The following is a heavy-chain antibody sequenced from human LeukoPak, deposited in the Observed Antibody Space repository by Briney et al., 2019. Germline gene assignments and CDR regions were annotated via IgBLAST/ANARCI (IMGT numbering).Heavy chain of an antibody. J-gene: IGHJ4*02. CDR1: GGSFSGYY. V-gene: IGHV4-34*01. CDR3: ARARGQVVTAYYFDY. D-gene: IGHD2-21*02. CDR2: VNHSGST. Sequence: PSETLSLTCAVYGGSFSGYYWSWTRQPPGKGREWIGEVNHSGSTNYNPSLKSRVTISVDTSKNQFSLKLSSVTAADTAVYYCARARGQVVTAYYFDYWGQGTLVTVSS.